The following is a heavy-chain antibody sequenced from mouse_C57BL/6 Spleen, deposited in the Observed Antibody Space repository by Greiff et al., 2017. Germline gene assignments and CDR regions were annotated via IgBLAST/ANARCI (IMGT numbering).Heavy chain of an antibody. J-gene: IGHJ2*01. V-gene: IGHV5-4*01. Sequence: EVQVVESGGGLVKPGGSLKLSCAASGFTFSSYAMSWVRQTPEKRLEWVATISDGGSYTYYPDNVKGRFTISRDNAKNNLYLQMSTLKSEDTAMYYCARDYGSSYYFDYWGQGTTLTVSS. D-gene: IGHD1-1*01. CDR1: GFTFSSYA. CDR3: ARDYGSSYYFDY. CDR2: ISDGGSYT.